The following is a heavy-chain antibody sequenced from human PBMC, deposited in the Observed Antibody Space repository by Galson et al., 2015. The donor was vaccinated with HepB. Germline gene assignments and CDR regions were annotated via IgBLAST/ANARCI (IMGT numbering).Heavy chain of an antibody. J-gene: IGHJ4*02. CDR3: ARDVRVGPGSGWYYFDS. D-gene: IGHD6-19*01. V-gene: IGHV4-31*03. CDR1: GGSIRSDGYY. Sequence: TLSLTCTVSGGSIRSDGYYWNWIRQHPGKGLEWIGYIYYSGSTYYTTSLKSRVTISLDTSKNLFSLKLSFVTAADTAIYYCARDVRVGPGSGWYYFDSWGQGTLVTVSS. CDR2: IYYSGST.